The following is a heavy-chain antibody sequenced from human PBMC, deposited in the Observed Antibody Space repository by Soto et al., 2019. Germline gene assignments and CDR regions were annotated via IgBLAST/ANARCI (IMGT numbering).Heavy chain of an antibody. CDR3: ARAPYYYGSGSYYKRLYGY. CDR1: GGSFSGYY. CDR2: INHSGST. J-gene: IGHJ4*02. D-gene: IGHD3-10*01. V-gene: IGHV4-34*01. Sequence: SETLSLTCAVYGGSFSGYYWSWIRQPPGKGLEWIGEINHSGSTNYNPSLKSRVTISVDTSKNQFSLKLSSVTAADTAVYYCARAPYYYGSGSYYKRLYGYWGQGTLVTVSS.